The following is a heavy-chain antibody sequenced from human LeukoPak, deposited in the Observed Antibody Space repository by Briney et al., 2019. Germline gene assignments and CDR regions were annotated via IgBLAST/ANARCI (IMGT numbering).Heavy chain of an antibody. V-gene: IGHV4-39*01. J-gene: IGHJ4*02. D-gene: IGHD3-10*01. Sequence: SETLSLTCSVSGGSISRSSYYWGWIRQPPGKGLEWIGSIFYSGSTYYNPSLKNRVTMSVDTSKNQFSLKLTSVTAADTAVYYCARHEFGVQLCFDYWGQGTLVTVSS. CDR2: IFYSGST. CDR1: GGSISRSSYY. CDR3: ARHEFGVQLCFDY.